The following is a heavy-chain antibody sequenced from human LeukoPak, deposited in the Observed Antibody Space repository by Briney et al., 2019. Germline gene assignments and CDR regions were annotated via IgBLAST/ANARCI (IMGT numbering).Heavy chain of an antibody. V-gene: IGHV4-39*01. J-gene: IGHJ6*03. CDR3: KRTGGTIGYYYFHMDV. CDR1: GGSISISTYY. D-gene: IGHD1-7*01. Sequence: SETLSLTCTVSGGSISISTYYWGWIRQPPGKGLEWIGSIHYSGSTYYNPSLKSRVTISVDTSKNQFSLKLRSVTAADTAVYYCKRTGGTIGYYYFHMDVWGKGTTVTVSS. CDR2: IHYSGST.